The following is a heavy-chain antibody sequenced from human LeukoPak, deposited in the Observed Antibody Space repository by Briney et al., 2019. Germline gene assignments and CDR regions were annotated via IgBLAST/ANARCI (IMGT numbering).Heavy chain of an antibody. CDR3: VKDSYDYGSGSLAQYFQH. V-gene: IGHV3-64D*06. J-gene: IGHJ1*01. CDR2: ISSNGDST. D-gene: IGHD3-10*01. CDR1: GFTFSSYP. Sequence: GGSLRLSRSASGFTFSSYPIHWVRQAPGRGLEYVSNISSNGDSTYYADSVKGRFTISRDNSKNRLYLQMSSLRAEDTAVYYCVKDSYDYGSGSLAQYFQHWGEGTLVTVSS.